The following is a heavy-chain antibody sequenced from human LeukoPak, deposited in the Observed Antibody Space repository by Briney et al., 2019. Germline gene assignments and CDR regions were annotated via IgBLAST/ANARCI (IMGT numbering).Heavy chain of an antibody. Sequence: GRSLRLSCAASGFTFSSYGMHWVRQAPGKGLEWVAVISYDGSNKYYADSVKGRFTIPRDNSKNTLYLQMNSLRAEDTAVYYCAKDRLYCSSTSCYYYYYGMDVWGQGTTVTVSS. CDR1: GFTFSSYG. J-gene: IGHJ6*02. CDR3: AKDRLYCSSTSCYYYYYGMDV. CDR2: ISYDGSNK. V-gene: IGHV3-30*18. D-gene: IGHD2-2*01.